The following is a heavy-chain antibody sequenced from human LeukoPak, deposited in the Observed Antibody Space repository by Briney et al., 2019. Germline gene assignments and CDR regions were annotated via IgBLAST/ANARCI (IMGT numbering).Heavy chain of an antibody. CDR3: ARDRVVVPAAFDY. V-gene: IGHV1-2*02. D-gene: IGHD2-2*01. CDR1: VYTFTAYY. CDR2: INPNSGGT. Sequence: ASVRVSCTASVYTFTAYYMHWVRQAPGQGLEWMGWINPNSGGTNYAQKFQGRVTMTRDTSISTAYMELSRLRSDDTAVCYCARDRVVVPAAFDYWGQGTLVTVSS. J-gene: IGHJ4*02.